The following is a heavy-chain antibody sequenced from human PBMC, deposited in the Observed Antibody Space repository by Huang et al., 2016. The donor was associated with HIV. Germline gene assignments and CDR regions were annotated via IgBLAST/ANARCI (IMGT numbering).Heavy chain of an antibody. Sequence: QVHLQQWGAGLLKSAETLSLTCAVYGGSLSGYYWSWLRQTPGKGLEWIGEINHLGSPNYNPSLKSRVSISMDGSKKQFSQKLRSISDADTAVYFCARDATKNPRGWFDPWGQGTLVTGSS. CDR3: ARDATKNPRGWFDP. J-gene: IGHJ5*02. V-gene: IGHV4-34*02. D-gene: IGHD3-10*01. CDR1: GGSLSGYY. CDR2: INHLGSP.